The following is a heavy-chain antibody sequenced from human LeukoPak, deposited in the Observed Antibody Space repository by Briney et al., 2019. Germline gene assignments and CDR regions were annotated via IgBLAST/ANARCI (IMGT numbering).Heavy chain of an antibody. J-gene: IGHJ6*03. CDR2: IYHSGST. CDR3: EVVVIPDYYYMDV. V-gene: IGHV4-38-2*02. CDR1: GYSISSGYY. D-gene: IGHD3-22*01. Sequence: SETLSLTCTVSGYSISSGYYWGWIRQPPGKGLEWIGSIYHSGSTYYNPSLKSRVTISVDTSKNQFSLKLSSVTAADTAVYYCEVVVIPDYYYMDVWGKGTTVTVSS.